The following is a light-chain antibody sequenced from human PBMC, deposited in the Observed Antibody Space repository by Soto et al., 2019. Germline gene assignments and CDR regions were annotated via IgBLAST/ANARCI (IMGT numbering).Light chain of an antibody. CDR2: DNS. J-gene: IGLJ1*01. CDR3: QSYDRSLSVSGGFYV. Sequence: QSVLTQPPSVSGAPGQRVTISCTGSSSNIGSVYDVHWYQQLPGTAPKLLIYDNSNRPSGVPDRFSGSKSGTSASLAITGLQAEDEADYYCQSYDRSLSVSGGFYVFGTGTQLTVL. CDR1: SSNIGSVYD. V-gene: IGLV1-40*01.